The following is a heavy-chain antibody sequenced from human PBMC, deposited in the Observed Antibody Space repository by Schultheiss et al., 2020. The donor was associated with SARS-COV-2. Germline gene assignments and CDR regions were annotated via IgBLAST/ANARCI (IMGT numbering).Heavy chain of an antibody. V-gene: IGHV2-70*01. Sequence: QTLSLTCTFSGFSLSTGAMCVSWIRQPPGKALEWLALIDWDDDKYYSTSLKTRLTISKDTSKNQVVLTMTNMDPVDTATYYCARIAVYSSGWYDYWGQGTLVTVSS. CDR1: GFSLSTGAMC. CDR3: ARIAVYSSGWYDY. D-gene: IGHD6-19*01. CDR2: IDWDDDK. J-gene: IGHJ4*02.